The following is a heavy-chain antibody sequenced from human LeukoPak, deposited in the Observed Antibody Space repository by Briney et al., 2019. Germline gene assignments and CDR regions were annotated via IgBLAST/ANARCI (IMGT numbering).Heavy chain of an antibody. Sequence: SETLSLTCTVSGGSISSYYWSWIRQPPGKGLEWIGYIYYSGSTNYNPSLKSRVTISVDTSKNQFSLKLTSVTAADTAVYYCARAWTGIAVPGRYWYFDLWGRGTLVTVSS. J-gene: IGHJ2*01. CDR1: GGSISSYY. CDR3: ARAWTGIAVPGRYWYFDL. V-gene: IGHV4-59*01. CDR2: IYYSGST. D-gene: IGHD6-19*01.